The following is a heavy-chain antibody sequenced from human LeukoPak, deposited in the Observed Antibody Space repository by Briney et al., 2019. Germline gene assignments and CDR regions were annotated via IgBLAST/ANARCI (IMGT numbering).Heavy chain of an antibody. CDR2: IYYSGST. J-gene: IGHJ6*02. CDR1: GGSISSYY. D-gene: IGHD3-10*01. CDR3: ARRHMVEDYYYGMDV. Sequence: SETLSLTCTVSGGSISSYYWSWIRQPPGKGLEWIGYIYYSGSTNYNPSLKSRVTISVDTSKNQFSLKLSSVTAADTAVYYCARRHMVEDYYYGMDVWGQGTTVTVSS. V-gene: IGHV4-59*08.